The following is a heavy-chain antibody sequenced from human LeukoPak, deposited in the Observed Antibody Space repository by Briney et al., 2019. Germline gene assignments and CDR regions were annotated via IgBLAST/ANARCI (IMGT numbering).Heavy chain of an antibody. CDR1: GFTFSNYG. J-gene: IGHJ6*04. CDR3: ASDGIVASGMDV. Sequence: PGGSLRLSCAASGFTFSNYGMNWVRQAPGKGLEWVSSISSSSYIYYADSVKGRFTISRDNAKKSLYLQMNSLRAEDTAVYYCASDGIVASGMDVWGKGTTVTVSS. V-gene: IGHV3-21*01. D-gene: IGHD3-22*01. CDR2: ISSSSYI.